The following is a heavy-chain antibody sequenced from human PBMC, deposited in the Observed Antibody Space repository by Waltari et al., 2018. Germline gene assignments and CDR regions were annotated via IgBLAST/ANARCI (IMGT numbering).Heavy chain of an antibody. CDR2: MNPNSGNT. V-gene: IGHV1-8*01. CDR3: ARGLDYYDSSGPHVDY. J-gene: IGHJ4*02. Sequence: QVQLVQSGAEVKKPGASVKVSCKASGYTFTSYAINWVRQATGQGLEWMGWMNPNSGNTGYAQKFQGRVTMTRNTSISTAYMELSSLRSEDTAVYYCARGLDYYDSSGPHVDYWGQGTLVTVSS. D-gene: IGHD3-22*01. CDR1: GYTFTSYA.